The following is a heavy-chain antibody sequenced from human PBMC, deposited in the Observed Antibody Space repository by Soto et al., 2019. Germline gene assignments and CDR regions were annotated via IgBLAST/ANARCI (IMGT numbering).Heavy chain of an antibody. CDR3: ARDLAYDILTGYLGPGIVWFDP. V-gene: IGHV1-18*01. Sequence: GASVKVSCKASGYTFTSYGISWVRQAPGQGLEWMGWISAYNGNTNYAQKLQGRVTMTTDTSTSTAYMELRSLRSDDTAVYYCARDLAYDILTGYLGPGIVWFDPWGQGTLVTVSS. CDR2: ISAYNGNT. CDR1: GYTFTSYG. J-gene: IGHJ5*02. D-gene: IGHD3-9*01.